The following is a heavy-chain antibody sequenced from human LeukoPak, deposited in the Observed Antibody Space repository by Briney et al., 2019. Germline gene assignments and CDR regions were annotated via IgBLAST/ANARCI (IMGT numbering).Heavy chain of an antibody. V-gene: IGHV7-4-1*02. CDR2: INTNTGNP. CDR3: ARAAAGIGDYYYYYMDV. CDR1: GYTFTSYA. Sequence: APVKVSCKASGYTFTSYAMNWVRQAPGQGLEWMGWINTNTGNPTYAQGFTGRFVFSLDTSVSTAYLQISSLKAEETAVYYCARAAAGIGDYYYYYMDVWGKGTTVTVSS. J-gene: IGHJ6*03. D-gene: IGHD6-13*01.